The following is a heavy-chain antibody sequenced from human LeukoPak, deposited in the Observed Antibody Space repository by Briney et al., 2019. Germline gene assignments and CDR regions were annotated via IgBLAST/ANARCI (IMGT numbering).Heavy chain of an antibody. Sequence: GGSLRLSCAASGFTFSSYGMHWVRQAPGKGLEWVAVISYDGSNKYYADSVKGRFTISRDNSKNTLYLQMNSLRAEDTAVYYCAKDSTPYYYYYGMDVWGQGTTVTVSS. CDR2: ISYDGSNK. J-gene: IGHJ6*02. V-gene: IGHV3-30*18. CDR1: GFTFSSYG. CDR3: AKDSTPYYYYYGMDV. D-gene: IGHD2-2*01.